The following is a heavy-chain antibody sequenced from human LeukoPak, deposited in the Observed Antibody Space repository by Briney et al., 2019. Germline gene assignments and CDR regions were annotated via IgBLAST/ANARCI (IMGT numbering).Heavy chain of an antibody. CDR1: GITFSSYG. Sequence: GGTLRLSCTASGITFSSYGMHWVRQAPGKGLEWVAFIRYDGSYKYYADSVKGRFTISRDNSKNTLYLQMNSLRADDTGVYYCAVLPGYSSGWYEVNYWGQGTLVTVSS. D-gene: IGHD6-13*01. J-gene: IGHJ4*02. CDR2: IRYDGSYK. CDR3: AVLPGYSSGWYEVNY. V-gene: IGHV3-30*02.